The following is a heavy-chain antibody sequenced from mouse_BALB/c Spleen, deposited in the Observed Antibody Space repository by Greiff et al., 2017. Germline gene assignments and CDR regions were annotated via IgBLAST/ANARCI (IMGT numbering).Heavy chain of an antibody. Sequence: EVQLVESGGDLVKPGGSLKLSCAASGFTFSSYGMSWVRQTPDKRLEWVATISSGGSYTYYPDSVKGRFTISRDNAKNTLYLQMSRLKSEDTAMYYCARQGHRYGAYWGQGTLVTVSA. V-gene: IGHV5-6*01. CDR2: ISSGGSYT. CDR1: GFTFSSYG. D-gene: IGHD2-14*01. J-gene: IGHJ3*01. CDR3: ARQGHRYGAY.